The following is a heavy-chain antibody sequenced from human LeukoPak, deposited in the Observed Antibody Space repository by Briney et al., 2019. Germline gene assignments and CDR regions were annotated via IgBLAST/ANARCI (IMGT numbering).Heavy chain of an antibody. Sequence: ASVKVSCKASGYTFTGYYMHWVRQAPGQGLEWMGWINPNSGGRNYAQKFQGRGTMTRDTSSSTAYMALSRLRSDDTAVYYCAREAYCSSTSCYFDYWGQGTLVTVSS. J-gene: IGHJ4*02. CDR2: INPNSGGR. CDR3: AREAYCSSTSCYFDY. D-gene: IGHD2-2*01. CDR1: GYTFTGYY. V-gene: IGHV1-2*02.